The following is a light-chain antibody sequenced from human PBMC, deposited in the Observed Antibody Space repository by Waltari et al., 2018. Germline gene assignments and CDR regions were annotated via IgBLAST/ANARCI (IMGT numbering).Light chain of an antibody. CDR1: QSVSSY. CDR2: SAS. V-gene: IGKV3-11*01. CDR3: QQRSNWPRT. J-gene: IGKJ1*01. Sequence: EIVLTQSLATLSLSPGERATLSCRASQSVSSYLAWYQQMPGQAPRLLIYSASNRATGIPARFSGSGSGTDFTLIISSLEPEDFAVYYCQQRSNWPRTFGQGTKVEIK.